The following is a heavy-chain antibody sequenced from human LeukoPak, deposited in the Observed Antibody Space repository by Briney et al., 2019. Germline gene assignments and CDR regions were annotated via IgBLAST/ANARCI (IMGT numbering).Heavy chain of an antibody. J-gene: IGHJ4*02. Sequence: GGSLRLSCAASGFTFSDYYMSWIRQAPGKGLEWVSYISSSGSTIYYADSVKGRFTISRDNAKNSLYLQMNSLRAEDTAVYYCARAGSVQLLYGFAFDYWGQGTLVTVSS. D-gene: IGHD2-2*02. CDR1: GFTFSDYY. V-gene: IGHV3-11*04. CDR2: ISSSGSTI. CDR3: ARAGSVQLLYGFAFDY.